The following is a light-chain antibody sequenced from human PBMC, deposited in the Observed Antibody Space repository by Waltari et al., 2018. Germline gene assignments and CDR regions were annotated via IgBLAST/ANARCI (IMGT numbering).Light chain of an antibody. V-gene: IGLV2-23*02. J-gene: IGLJ1*01. CDR3: CSYAGLGTYV. CDR1: SSDVGNYDL. Sequence: QSALTQPASVSGTPGQSITISCTGTSSDVGNYDLVSWYQQHPGQAPKLLVCEVIKRSSGVSSRFSGSKSGNTASLTISGLQAEDEADYYCCSYAGLGTYVFGSGTKVTVL. CDR2: EVI.